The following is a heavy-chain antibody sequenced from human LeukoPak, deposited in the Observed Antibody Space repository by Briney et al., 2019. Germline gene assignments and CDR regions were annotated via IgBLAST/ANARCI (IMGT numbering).Heavy chain of an antibody. V-gene: IGHV4-59*08. D-gene: IGHD6-13*01. Sequence: ETLSLTCTVSGGSISSYYWSWIRQPPGKGLEWIGYIYYSGSTNYNPSLKSRVTISVDTSKNQFSLKLSSVTAADTAVYYCARLELAAAGPFDYWGQGTLVTVSS. CDR2: IYYSGST. J-gene: IGHJ4*02. CDR1: GGSISSYY. CDR3: ARLELAAAGPFDY.